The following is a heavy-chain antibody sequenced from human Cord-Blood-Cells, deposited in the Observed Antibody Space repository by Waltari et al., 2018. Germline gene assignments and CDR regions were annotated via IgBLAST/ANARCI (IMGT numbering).Heavy chain of an antibody. CDR1: GFTCRPSG. Sequence: EVQLVESGGGLVQPGGSTRLSCAALGFTCRPSGMNWVRQAPGKGLEWVSYISSSSSTIYYADSVKGRFTISRDNAKNSLYLQMNSLRAEDTAVYYCAQTGRDYWSQGTLVTVSS. V-gene: IGHV3-48*01. CDR3: AQTGRDY. J-gene: IGHJ4*02. CDR2: ISSSSSTI.